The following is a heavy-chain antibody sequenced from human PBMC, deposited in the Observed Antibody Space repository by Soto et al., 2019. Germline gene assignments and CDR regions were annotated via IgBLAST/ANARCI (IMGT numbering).Heavy chain of an antibody. V-gene: IGHV4-4*02. J-gene: IGHJ5*02. D-gene: IGHD3-10*01. CDR3: AGDYMVRGVMRWFDP. CDR1: GGSISSSNW. Sequence: QVQLQESGPGLVKLSGTLSLTCAVSGGSISSSNWWSWVRQPPGKGLLWIGEIYHSGGTNYNPSHKSRVTISADKSKNQFSLKLSSVTAADTAVYYCAGDYMVRGVMRWFDPWGQGTLVTVSS. CDR2: IYHSGGT.